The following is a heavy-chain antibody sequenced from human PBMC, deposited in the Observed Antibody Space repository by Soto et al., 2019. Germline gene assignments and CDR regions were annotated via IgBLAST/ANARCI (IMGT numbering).Heavy chain of an antibody. Sequence: PGWSLRLSCAGSTINFTSYSLNWVRQAPGKGLEWVSSISATSTYIFYADSVKGRFTISRDNAKNSVSLQMNSLRAEDTALYYCARVNSATGSMHFDHWGQGTLVTVSS. CDR1: TINFTSYS. V-gene: IGHV3-21*01. CDR2: ISATSTYI. J-gene: IGHJ4*02. CDR3: ARVNSATGSMHFDH. D-gene: IGHD3-9*01.